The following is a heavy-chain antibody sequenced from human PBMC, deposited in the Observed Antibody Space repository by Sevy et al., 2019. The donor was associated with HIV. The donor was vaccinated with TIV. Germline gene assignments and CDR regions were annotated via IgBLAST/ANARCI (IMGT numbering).Heavy chain of an antibody. CDR2: IRYDGSNK. V-gene: IGHV3-30*02. J-gene: IGHJ6*02. D-gene: IGHD1-26*01. Sequence: GESLKISCAASGFTFSSYGMHWVRQAPGKGLEWVAFIRYDGSNKYYADSVKGRFTISRDNSKNTLYLQMNSLRAEDTAVYYCAKAPGRGSYYYYYYGMDVWGQGTTVTVSS. CDR3: AKAPGRGSYYYYYYGMDV. CDR1: GFTFSSYG.